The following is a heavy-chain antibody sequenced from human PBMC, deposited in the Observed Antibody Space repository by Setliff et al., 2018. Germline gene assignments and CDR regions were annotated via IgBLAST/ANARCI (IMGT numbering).Heavy chain of an antibody. J-gene: IGHJ4*02. D-gene: IGHD3-10*01. CDR3: ARPGRSNYWDSFDY. Sequence: HPGGSLRLSCAASGFTLRSYWMSWVRQAPGKGLEWVANIKEDGSETYYGGSAKGRFTISRDNAKNSLYLQMNSLRADDTAVYYCARPGRSNYWDSFDYWGQGTLVTVSS. CDR2: IKEDGSET. V-gene: IGHV3-7*01. CDR1: GFTLRSYW.